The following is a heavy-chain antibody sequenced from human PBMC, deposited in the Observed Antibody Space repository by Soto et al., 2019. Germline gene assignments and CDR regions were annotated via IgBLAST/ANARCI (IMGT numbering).Heavy chain of an antibody. J-gene: IGHJ6*02. Sequence: GGSLSLSCAASGFTFSSSAISWVRQAPGKGLEWVSAVSANGQGIYYADSVKGRFTISRDNSKNTLYLQMNSLRAEDTAVYYCAKGGTDYGMDVWGQGTTVTVSS. D-gene: IGHD1-1*01. V-gene: IGHV3-23*01. CDR1: GFTFSSSA. CDR3: AKGGTDYGMDV. CDR2: VSANGQGI.